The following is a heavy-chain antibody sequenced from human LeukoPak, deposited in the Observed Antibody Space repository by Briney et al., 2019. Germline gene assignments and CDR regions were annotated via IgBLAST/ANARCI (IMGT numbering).Heavy chain of an antibody. CDR3: ATAEKWEPSLFDY. V-gene: IGHV4-30-4*08. D-gene: IGHD1-26*01. J-gene: IGHJ4*02. CDR2: IYYSGST. Sequence: SETLSLTCTVSGGSISSGDYYWSWIRQPPGKGLEWIGYIYYSGSTYYNPSLKSRVTISVDTSKNQFSLKLSSVTAADTAVYYCATAEKWEPSLFDYWGQGTLVTVSS. CDR1: GGSISSGDYY.